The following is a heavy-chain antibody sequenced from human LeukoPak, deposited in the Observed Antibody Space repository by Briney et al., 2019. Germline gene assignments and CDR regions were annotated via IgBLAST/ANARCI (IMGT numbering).Heavy chain of an antibody. Sequence: GGSLRLSCAASGFTFSSYSMNWVRQAPGKGLEWVSSISSSSSYIYYADSVKGRFTISRDNAKNSLYLQMKSLRAEDTAVYYCARGWLGKFDYWGQGTLVTVSS. CDR2: ISSSSSYI. CDR1: GFTFSSYS. CDR3: ARGWLGKFDY. V-gene: IGHV3-21*01. D-gene: IGHD6-19*01. J-gene: IGHJ4*02.